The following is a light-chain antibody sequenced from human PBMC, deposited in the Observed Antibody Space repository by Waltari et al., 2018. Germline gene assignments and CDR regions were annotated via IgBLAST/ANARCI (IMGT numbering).Light chain of an antibody. J-gene: IGLJ2*01. CDR1: ALPKKH. CDR2: EDT. V-gene: IGLV3-10*01. Sequence: SYELTQPPSVSVSPGQTARITCPGDALPKKHVYGYQQTSGQAPVLVIYEDTERPSGIPERFSGSSSGTMATLTISGAQVEDEADYYCYSGDDSGNQEVFGGGTKLTVL. CDR3: YSGDDSGNQEV.